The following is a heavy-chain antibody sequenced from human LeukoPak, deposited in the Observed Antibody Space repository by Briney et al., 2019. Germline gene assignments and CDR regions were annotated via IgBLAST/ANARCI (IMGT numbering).Heavy chain of an antibody. Sequence: GGSLRLSCAASGFTFSSYLMHWVRQAPGKGLVWVSRINSDGSDTGYADSVKGRFIISRDNAKNTLHLQMNSLRAEDTAVYYCARGSSFGYWGQGTLVTVSS. CDR1: GFTFSSYL. CDR2: INSDGSDT. CDR3: ARGSSFGY. V-gene: IGHV3-74*01. D-gene: IGHD3-10*01. J-gene: IGHJ4*02.